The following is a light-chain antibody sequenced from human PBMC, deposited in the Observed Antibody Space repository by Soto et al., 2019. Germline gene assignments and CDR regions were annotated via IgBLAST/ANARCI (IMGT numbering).Light chain of an antibody. J-gene: IGKJ1*01. V-gene: IGKV3-20*01. CDR1: QSVSISF. CDR3: QQYNNWPRT. Sequence: EIVLTQSPGTLSFSPGESATLSCRSSQSVSISFLAWYQQKAGQAPRLLIYGASRRATGIPDRFSGSGSGTDFTLTISSLQSEDFAVYYCQQYNNWPRTLGQGTKVDI. CDR2: GAS.